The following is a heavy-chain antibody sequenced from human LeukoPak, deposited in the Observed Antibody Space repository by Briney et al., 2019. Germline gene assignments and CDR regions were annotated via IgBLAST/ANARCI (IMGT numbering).Heavy chain of an antibody. Sequence: PGGSLRLSCAASGFSVSSNYMNWVRQAPGKGLEWVSAIYTGGTTYYADSVKGRFTISRANSKNTLYLQMNSLRAEDTAVYYCARDKLGSGYSSDFDYWGQGTLVTVSS. CDR3: ARDKLGSGYSSDFDY. CDR2: IYTGGTT. J-gene: IGHJ4*02. CDR1: GFSVSSNY. V-gene: IGHV3-66*02. D-gene: IGHD6-19*01.